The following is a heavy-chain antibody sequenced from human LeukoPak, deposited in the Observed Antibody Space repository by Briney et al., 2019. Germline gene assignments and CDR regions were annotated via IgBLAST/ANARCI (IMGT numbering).Heavy chain of an antibody. D-gene: IGHD6-13*01. CDR1: GFTVSSNY. J-gene: IGHJ4*02. Sequence: GGSLRLSCAASGFTVSSNYMSWVRQAPGKGLEWVSVIYSGGSTYYADSVKGRFTISRDNSKNTLYLQVNSLRAEDTAVYYCARDPPLWAPSGSWIDYWGQGTLVTVSS. V-gene: IGHV3-66*02. CDR3: ARDPPLWAPSGSWIDY. CDR2: IYSGGST.